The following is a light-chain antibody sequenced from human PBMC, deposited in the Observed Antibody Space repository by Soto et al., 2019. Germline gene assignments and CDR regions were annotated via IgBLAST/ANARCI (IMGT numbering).Light chain of an antibody. CDR2: GAS. V-gene: IGKV3-20*01. CDR3: QQYDSSPWT. Sequence: EIVLTQSPGTLSLSPGEGATLSCGASQSVSASYLAWYQQRPGQAPRLLIYGASSRATGIPDRFSGSGSGTDFTLTISRLEPEDFAVYSCQQYDSSPWTFGQGTKVEIK. J-gene: IGKJ1*01. CDR1: QSVSASY.